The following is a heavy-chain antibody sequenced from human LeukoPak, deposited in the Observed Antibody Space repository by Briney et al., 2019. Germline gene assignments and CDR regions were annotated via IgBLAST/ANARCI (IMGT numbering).Heavy chain of an antibody. Sequence: ASVKVSCKASGYSFTRYGISWVRQAPGQGLERMGWISTYKGNTNYAQKLQGRVTMTTDTSTNTAYMELRSLRSDDTAVYYCARDRSRSTGFDPWGQGTLVTVSS. CDR2: ISTYKGNT. CDR1: GYSFTRYG. D-gene: IGHD1-14*01. CDR3: ARDRSRSTGFDP. V-gene: IGHV1-18*01. J-gene: IGHJ5*02.